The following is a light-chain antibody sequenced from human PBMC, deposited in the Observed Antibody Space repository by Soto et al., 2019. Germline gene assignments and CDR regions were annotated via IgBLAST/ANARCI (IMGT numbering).Light chain of an antibody. Sequence: EIVLTQSPATLSLSPGERATLSCRASQGVSSYLAWYQQKPGQAPRLLIYDASNRATGIPARFSGSGPGTDFTLTISSLEPEDFAVYYCQQRSNWQITFGQGKRLQIK. CDR3: QQRSNWQIT. CDR2: DAS. V-gene: IGKV3D-11*01. CDR1: QGVSSY. J-gene: IGKJ5*01.